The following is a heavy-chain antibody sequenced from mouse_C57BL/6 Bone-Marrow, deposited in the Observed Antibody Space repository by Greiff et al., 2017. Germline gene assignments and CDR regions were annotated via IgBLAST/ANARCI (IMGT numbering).Heavy chain of an antibody. Sequence: QVQLKQSGAELARPGASVKLSCKASGYTFTSYGISWVKQRTGQGLGWIGEIYPRSGNTYYNEKFKGKATLTADKSSSTAYMALRSLTSEDSAVYFCARILYYYGSSPFDYWGQGTTLTVSS. CDR3: ARILYYYGSSPFDY. CDR1: GYTFTSYG. D-gene: IGHD1-1*01. CDR2: IYPRSGNT. J-gene: IGHJ2*01. V-gene: IGHV1-81*01.